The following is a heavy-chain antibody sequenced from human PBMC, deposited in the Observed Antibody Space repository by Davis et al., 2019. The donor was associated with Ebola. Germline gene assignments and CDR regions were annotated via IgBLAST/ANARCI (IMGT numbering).Heavy chain of an antibody. CDR1: GYTFTSYY. Sequence: ASVKVSCKASGYTFTSYYMHWVRQAPGQGLEWMGWINAGNGNTKYSQKFQGRVTITRDTSASTAYMELSSLRSEDTAVYYCARPHLGYCSGGSCYSGGWFDPWGQGTLVTVSS. CDR2: INAGNGNT. J-gene: IGHJ5*02. V-gene: IGHV1-3*01. CDR3: ARPHLGYCSGGSCYSGGWFDP. D-gene: IGHD2-15*01.